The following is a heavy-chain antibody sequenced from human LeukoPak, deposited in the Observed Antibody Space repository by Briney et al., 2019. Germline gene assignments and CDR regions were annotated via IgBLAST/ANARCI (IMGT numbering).Heavy chain of an antibody. CDR3: AMSRSAGIVVVVAARTVD. J-gene: IGHJ4*02. D-gene: IGHD2-15*01. V-gene: IGHV1-18*01. CDR1: GYTFTSYG. CDR2: ISAYNGNT. Sequence: ASVKVSCKASGYTFTSYGISWVRQAPGQGLEWMGWISAYNGNTNYAQKFQGRVTMTRDTSISTAYMELSRLRSDDTAVYYCAMSRSAGIVVVVAARTVDWGQGTLVTVSS.